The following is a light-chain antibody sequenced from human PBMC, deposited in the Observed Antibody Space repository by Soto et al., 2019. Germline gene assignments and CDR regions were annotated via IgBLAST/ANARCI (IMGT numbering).Light chain of an antibody. V-gene: IGLV2-23*02. CDR2: EVS. CDR3: CSYAGSRVV. J-gene: IGLJ2*01. CDR1: SSDVGSYNL. Sequence: QSALTQPASVSGSPGQSITISCTGTSSDVGSYNLVSWYQQHPGKAPKLMIYEVSKRPSGVSNRFSGYKSGNTASLTISGLQAEDEADYYCCSYAGSRVVFGGGTKVTVL.